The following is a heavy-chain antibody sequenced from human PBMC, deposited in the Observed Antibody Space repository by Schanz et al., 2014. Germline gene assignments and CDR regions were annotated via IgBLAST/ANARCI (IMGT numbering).Heavy chain of an antibody. CDR1: GYTFTSYS. V-gene: IGHV1-46*01. CDR2: IISILGIP. Sequence: QVQLVQSGAEVKKPGASVKVSCKASGYTFTSYSMHWVRQAPGQGLEWMGRIISILGIPNYAQKFQGRVTMTTDTSTGTAYMELRSLRSDDTAVYYCARGYGDSPTDFWGQGTLVTVSS. J-gene: IGHJ4*02. CDR3: ARGYGDSPTDF. D-gene: IGHD4-17*01.